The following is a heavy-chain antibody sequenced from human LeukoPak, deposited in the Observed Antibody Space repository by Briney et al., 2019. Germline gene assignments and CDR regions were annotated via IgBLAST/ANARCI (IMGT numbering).Heavy chain of an antibody. V-gene: IGHV4-30-4*01. Sequence: SETLSLTCTVSGGSISSGDYYWSWIRQPPGKGLEWIGYIYYSGSTYYNPSLKSRVTISVDTSKNQFSLKLSSVTAADTAVYYCARDRDSNYCYYGMDVWGQGTTVTVSS. CDR2: IYYSGST. CDR1: GGSISSGDYY. J-gene: IGHJ6*02. D-gene: IGHD4-11*01. CDR3: ARDRDSNYCYYGMDV.